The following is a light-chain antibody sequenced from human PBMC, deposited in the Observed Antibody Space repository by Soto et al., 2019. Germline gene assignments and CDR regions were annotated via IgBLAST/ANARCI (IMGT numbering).Light chain of an antibody. CDR3: AAWDDSLSGSWV. V-gene: IGLV1-47*01. CDR1: SSNIGSNY. CDR2: RNN. J-gene: IGLJ3*02. Sequence: QSVLTQPPSASGTPGQRVTIYCSGSSSNIGSNYVYWYQQLPGTAPKLLIYRNNQRPSGVPDRFSGSKSGTSASLAISGLRSEDEADYYCAAWDDSLSGSWVFGGGTKLTVL.